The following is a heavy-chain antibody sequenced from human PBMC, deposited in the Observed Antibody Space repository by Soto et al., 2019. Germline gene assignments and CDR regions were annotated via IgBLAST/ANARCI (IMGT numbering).Heavy chain of an antibody. CDR1: GFTFSNAW. CDR2: IKSKTGGGTT. CDR3: TTAYFDWLLSESYSYGMDV. Sequence: GGSLRLPCAASGFTFSNAWRNWVRQAPGKGLEWVGRIKSKTGGGTTDYAAPVEGRFTISTDNSKNTLYLHMTSLTPQAPAVYYCTTAYFDWLLSESYSYGMDVWGKGTAVTVSS. D-gene: IGHD3-9*01. J-gene: IGHJ6*04. V-gene: IGHV3-15*07.